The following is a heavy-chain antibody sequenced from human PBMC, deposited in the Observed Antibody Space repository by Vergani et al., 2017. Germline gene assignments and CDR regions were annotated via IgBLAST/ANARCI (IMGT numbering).Heavy chain of an antibody. V-gene: IGHV4-39*01. CDR1: GGSISSSSYK. J-gene: IGHJ4*02. Sequence: QLQLQESGPGLVKPSETLSLTCTVSGGSISSSSYKWGWIRQPPGKGLEWIGSIYYSGSTYYNPSLKSRVTISVDTSKNQFSRRLSSVTAAETAVYYCARHGGGRGCSGYDCPIDYWGQGTLVTVSS. CDR3: ARHGGGRGCSGYDCPIDY. D-gene: IGHD5-12*01. CDR2: IYYSGST.